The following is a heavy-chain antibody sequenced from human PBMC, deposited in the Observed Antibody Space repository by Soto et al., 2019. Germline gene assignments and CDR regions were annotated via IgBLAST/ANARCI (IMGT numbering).Heavy chain of an antibody. CDR2: IYHSGNT. Sequence: SETLSLTCAVSGYSISSGAWWSWVRQSPGKGLQWIGEIYHSGNTRNNPSLKSRVTMSVDKSNNQFSLNLMSVTAADTATYYCARDSRTGCSSTDCYMSWGRGILVTVSS. V-gene: IGHV4-4*02. CDR3: ARDSRTGCSSTDCYMS. D-gene: IGHD2-2*01. J-gene: IGHJ5*02. CDR1: GYSISSGAW.